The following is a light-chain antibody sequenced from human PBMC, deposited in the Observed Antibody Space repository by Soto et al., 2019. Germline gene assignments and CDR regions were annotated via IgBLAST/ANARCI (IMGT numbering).Light chain of an antibody. V-gene: IGLV2-14*01. CDR1: SSDIGGYNY. CDR2: EVS. Sequence: QSVLTQPASVSGSPGQSINISGTGTSSDIGGYNYVSWYQQHPGKAPKLMIYEVSNRPSGVSNRFSGSKSGNTASLTISGLQAEDEADYYCSSYTSSSIDYVFGTGTKVTVL. J-gene: IGLJ1*01. CDR3: SSYTSSSIDYV.